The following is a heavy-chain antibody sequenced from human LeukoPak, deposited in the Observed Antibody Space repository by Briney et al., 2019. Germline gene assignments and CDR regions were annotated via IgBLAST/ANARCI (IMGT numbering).Heavy chain of an antibody. Sequence: PGGSPRLSCAASGFTFSSYWMHWVRQAPGKGLVWVSRINSDGISTSYADSVKGRFTISRDNAKSTLYLQMSSLRADDTAVYYCAKGGATVIDYWGQGTLVTVSS. J-gene: IGHJ4*02. V-gene: IGHV3-74*01. CDR1: GFTFSSYW. D-gene: IGHD4-17*01. CDR3: AKGGATVIDY. CDR2: INSDGIST.